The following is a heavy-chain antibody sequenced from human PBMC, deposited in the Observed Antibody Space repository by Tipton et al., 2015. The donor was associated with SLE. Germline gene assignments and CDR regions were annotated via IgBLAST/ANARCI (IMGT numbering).Heavy chain of an antibody. CDR3: AKNIFYYDSSGYYSDY. J-gene: IGHJ4*02. D-gene: IGHD3-22*01. CDR1: GFTFSSYA. Sequence: SLRLSCAASGFTFSSYAMHWVRQAPGKGLEWVAVISYDGSNKYYADSVKGRFTISRDNSKNTLYLQMNSLRAEDTAVYYCAKNIFYYDSSGYYSDYWGQGTLVTVSS. CDR2: ISYDGSNK. V-gene: IGHV3-30*18.